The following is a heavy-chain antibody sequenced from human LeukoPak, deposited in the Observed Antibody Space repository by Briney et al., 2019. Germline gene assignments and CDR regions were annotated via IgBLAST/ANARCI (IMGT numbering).Heavy chain of an antibody. Sequence: PGGSLRLSCAASGFTFSNYDMHWVRQAPGKGLEWVALIWYDGSKKYYADSVKGRFTTSRDNSQNTLYLQMNSLRAEDTAVFYCARGGLVAAGIDYWGQGTLVTVSS. CDR3: ARGGLVAAGIDY. CDR1: GFTFSNYD. D-gene: IGHD6-13*01. J-gene: IGHJ4*02. CDR2: IWYDGSKK. V-gene: IGHV3-33*01.